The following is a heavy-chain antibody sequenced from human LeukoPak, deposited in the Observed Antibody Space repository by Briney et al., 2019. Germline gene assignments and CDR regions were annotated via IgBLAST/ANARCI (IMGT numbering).Heavy chain of an antibody. D-gene: IGHD2-2*01. J-gene: IGHJ5*02. CDR3: AREGYCSSTSCFNWFDP. V-gene: IGHV1-2*02. Sequence: ASVKVSCKASGYTFTGYYMHWVRQAPGQGLGWMGWINPNSGGTNYAQKFQGRVTMTRDTSISTAYMELSRLRSDDTAVYYCAREGYCSSTSCFNWFDPWGQGTLVTVSS. CDR1: GYTFTGYY. CDR2: INPNSGGT.